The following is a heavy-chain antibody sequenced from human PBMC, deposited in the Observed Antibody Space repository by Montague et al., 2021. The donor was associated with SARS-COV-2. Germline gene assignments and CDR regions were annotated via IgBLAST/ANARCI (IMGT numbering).Heavy chain of an antibody. V-gene: IGHV3-7*01. CDR1: GFTFTNYW. CDR3: ARVDYQVPYYYYAGMDL. Sequence: LRLSCAASGFTFTNYWMTWVRLAPGKGLEWVATINQHGGENYYVGSVKGRFTISRDNAKKSVYLQINSLGAEDTAVYYCARVDYQVPYYYYAGMDLWGQGTTVTVSS. J-gene: IGHJ6*02. CDR2: INQHGGEN. D-gene: IGHD3/OR15-3a*01.